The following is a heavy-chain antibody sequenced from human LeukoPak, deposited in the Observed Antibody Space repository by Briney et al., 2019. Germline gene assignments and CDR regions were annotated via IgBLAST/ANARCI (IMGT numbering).Heavy chain of an antibody. CDR1: GGTFSSYA. J-gene: IGHJ5*02. CDR2: IIPIFGTA. V-gene: IGHV1-69*13. CDR3: ARDQAPVVVGVNWFDP. Sequence: SVKVSCKASGGTFSSYAISWVRQAPGQGLEWMGGIIPIFGTANYAQKFQGRVTITADESTSTAYMELSSLRSEDTAVYYCARDQAPVVVGVNWFDPWGQGTLVTVSS. D-gene: IGHD2-15*01.